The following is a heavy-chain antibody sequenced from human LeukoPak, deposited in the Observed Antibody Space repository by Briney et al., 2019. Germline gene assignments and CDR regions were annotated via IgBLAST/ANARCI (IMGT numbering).Heavy chain of an antibody. CDR2: INHSGST. D-gene: IGHD4-17*01. J-gene: IGHJ5*02. CDR1: GGSFSGYY. CDR3: AGKMTTVTSSWFDP. Sequence: RSSETLSLTCAVYGGSFSGYYWSWIRQPPGKGLEWIGEINHSGSTNYHRSLKSRVTISVDTSKYQFALKLSSVTAADTAVYYCAGKMTTVTSSWFDPWGQGTLVTVSS. V-gene: IGHV4-34*01.